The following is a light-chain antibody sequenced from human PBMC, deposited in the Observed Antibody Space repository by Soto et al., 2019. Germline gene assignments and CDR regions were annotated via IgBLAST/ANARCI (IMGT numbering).Light chain of an antibody. V-gene: IGLV2-14*01. J-gene: IGLJ1*01. Sequence: QSVLTQPASVSGSPGQSITISCNGTSNDAGGNNYVSWYQHHPGKAPKLMIYEVTNRPSGVSNRFSGSKSGNTASLTISGLPAEDEADYYCSSYTAGSPYVFGTGTKVTVL. CDR1: SNDAGGNNY. CDR2: EVT. CDR3: SSYTAGSPYV.